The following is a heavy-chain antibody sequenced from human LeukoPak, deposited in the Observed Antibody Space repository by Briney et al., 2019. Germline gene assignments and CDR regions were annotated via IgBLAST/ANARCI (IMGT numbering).Heavy chain of an antibody. CDR3: ASGKAKYNWNYAFDY. J-gene: IGHJ4*02. Sequence: SETLSLTCTVSGGSISSYYWSWIRQPAGKGLEWIGRIYTSGSTNYNPSLKSRVTVSVDTSKNQFSLKLSSVTAADTAVYYCASGKAKYNWNYAFDYWGQGTLVTVSS. CDR1: GGSISSYY. V-gene: IGHV4-4*07. D-gene: IGHD1-7*01. CDR2: IYTSGST.